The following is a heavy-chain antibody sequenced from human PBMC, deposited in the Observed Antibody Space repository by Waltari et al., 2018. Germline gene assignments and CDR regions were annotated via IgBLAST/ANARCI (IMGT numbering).Heavy chain of an antibody. CDR2: INAGNGNT. V-gene: IGHV1-3*01. CDR1: GYTFTSYA. CDR3: ARLSGYSGDY. D-gene: IGHD5-12*01. Sequence: QVQLVQSGAEVKKPGASVKVSCKASGYTFTSYAMHWVRQAPGQRLEWMGWINAGNGNTQYSQKFQGRVTITRDTSASTAYMELSSLRSEDTAVYYCARLSGYSGDYWGQGTLVTVSS. J-gene: IGHJ4*02.